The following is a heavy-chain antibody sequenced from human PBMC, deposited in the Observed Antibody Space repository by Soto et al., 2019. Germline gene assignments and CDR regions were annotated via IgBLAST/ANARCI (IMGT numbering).Heavy chain of an antibody. D-gene: IGHD7-27*01. CDR2: IYHSGST. V-gene: IGHV4-30-2*01. Sequence: TLSLNRAVSGGSISSGGYSWSWIRQPPGKGLEWIGYIYHSGSTYYNPSLKSRVTISVDRSKNQFSLKLSSVTAADTAVYYCARVPGPWGQGTLVTVSS. J-gene: IGHJ5*02. CDR3: ARVPGP. CDR1: GGSISSGGYS.